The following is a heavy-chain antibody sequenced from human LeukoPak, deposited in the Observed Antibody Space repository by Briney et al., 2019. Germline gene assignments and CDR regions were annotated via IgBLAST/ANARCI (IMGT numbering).Heavy chain of an antibody. CDR3: ATNTVATIWGY. V-gene: IGHV4-59*08. J-gene: IGHJ4*02. D-gene: IGHD5-12*01. Sequence: SETLSLTCTVSGGSMSSYYWSWIRQPPGKGLEWIGYIYYSGSTNYNPSLKSRVTISVDTSKNQFSLKLSSVTAADTAVYYCATNTVATIWGYWGQGTLVTVSS. CDR1: GGSMSSYY. CDR2: IYYSGST.